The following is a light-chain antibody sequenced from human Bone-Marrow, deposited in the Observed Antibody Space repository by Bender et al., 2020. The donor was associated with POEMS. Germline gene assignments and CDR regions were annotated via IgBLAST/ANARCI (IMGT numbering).Light chain of an antibody. J-gene: IGLJ2*01. Sequence: SYELTQPPSLSVSPGQTANITCSGDKLGERYVSWYQQRPGQSPVLVIYQDEKRPSGIPERFSGTNSGNTATLTISGTQPLDEADYYCLAWDGSVVFGGGTKLTVL. CDR1: KLGERY. V-gene: IGLV3-1*01. CDR2: QDE. CDR3: LAWDGSVV.